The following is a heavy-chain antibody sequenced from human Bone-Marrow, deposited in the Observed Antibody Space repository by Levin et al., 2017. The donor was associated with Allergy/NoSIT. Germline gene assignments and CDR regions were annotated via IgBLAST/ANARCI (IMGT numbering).Heavy chain of an antibody. CDR3: ARERVSASYYVTYFYSGMDV. V-gene: IGHV3-33*01. Sequence: GGSLRLSCAASGFTFSTYGMHWVRQAPGKGLEWVAVIWYDGSNKYYADSVKGRFTISRDISGNTVYLQMSSLRAEDTAVYYCARERVSASYYVTYFYSGMDVWGQGTTVTVSS. CDR2: IWYDGSNK. J-gene: IGHJ6*02. D-gene: IGHD3-10*01. CDR1: GFTFSTYG.